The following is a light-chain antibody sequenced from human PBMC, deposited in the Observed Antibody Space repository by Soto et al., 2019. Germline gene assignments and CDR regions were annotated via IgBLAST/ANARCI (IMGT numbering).Light chain of an antibody. V-gene: IGKV3-20*01. CDR1: QTFSNSF. Sequence: IVLTHSPGTLSLSPVERATLSFSSSQTFSNSFLSWFQQIPGQAPRLLIYGASMRATGIPDRFSGSGSGTDFTLTISRLEPEDFAVYYCQQCGSSSTFGQGTRLEIK. J-gene: IGKJ5*01. CDR2: GAS. CDR3: QQCGSSST.